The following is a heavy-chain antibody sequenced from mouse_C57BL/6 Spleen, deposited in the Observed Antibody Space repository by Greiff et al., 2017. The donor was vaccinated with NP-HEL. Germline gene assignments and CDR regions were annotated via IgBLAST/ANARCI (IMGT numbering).Heavy chain of an antibody. J-gene: IGHJ3*01. Sequence: QVQLQQSGPGLVQPSQSLSITCTVSGFSLTSYGVHWVRQSPGQGLEWLGVIWRGGSTDYNAAFISRLSISKDKSKSQVFLKMNSLQADDTAIYYCARSHGKAWFAYWGQGTLVTVSA. CDR3: ARSHGKAWFAY. CDR2: IWRGGST. V-gene: IGHV2-2*01. D-gene: IGHD6-1*01. CDR1: GFSLTSYG.